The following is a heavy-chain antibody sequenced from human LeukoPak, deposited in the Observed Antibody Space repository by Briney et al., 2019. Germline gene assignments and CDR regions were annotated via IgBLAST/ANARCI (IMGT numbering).Heavy chain of an antibody. CDR3: ARGGVPGAGNWFDP. V-gene: IGHV4-4*07. Sequence: SETLSLTCTDSGASLTNYNWNWIRQPAGKGLEWIGRIYTNGNTKYNPSLNSRVTMSVDTSKNQFSLRLSSVTAADTAVYYCARGGVPGAGNWFDPWGQGTLVTVSS. D-gene: IGHD2-2*01. J-gene: IGHJ5*02. CDR2: IYTNGNT. CDR1: GASLTNYN.